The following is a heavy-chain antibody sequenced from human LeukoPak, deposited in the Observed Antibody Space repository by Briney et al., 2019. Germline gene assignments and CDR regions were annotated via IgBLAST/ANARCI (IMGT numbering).Heavy chain of an antibody. Sequence: SETLSLTCTVSGDSISSSSYYWGWIRQPPGKGLEWIGSIRYSGSTYYNPSLKSRVTTTVDSSKNQFSLKLTSVTAADTAVYYCARVEAVAGLFDYWGQGTLVTVSS. CDR2: IRYSGST. CDR3: ARVEAVAGLFDY. CDR1: GDSISSSSYY. V-gene: IGHV4-39*01. D-gene: IGHD6-19*01. J-gene: IGHJ4*02.